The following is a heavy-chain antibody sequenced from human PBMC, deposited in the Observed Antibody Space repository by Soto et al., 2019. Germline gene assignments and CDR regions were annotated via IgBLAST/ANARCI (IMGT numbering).Heavy chain of an antibody. Sequence: GGSLRLSCAASGFTFSSYWMSWVRQAPGKGLEWVANIKQDGSEKYYVDSVKGRFTNSRDNAKNSLYLQMNSLRAEDTAVYYCAISPREYSSSSGRYYYSGMDVWGQGTTVTVSS. CDR1: GFTFSSYW. D-gene: IGHD6-6*01. J-gene: IGHJ6*02. CDR2: IKQDGSEK. CDR3: AISPREYSSSSGRYYYSGMDV. V-gene: IGHV3-7*01.